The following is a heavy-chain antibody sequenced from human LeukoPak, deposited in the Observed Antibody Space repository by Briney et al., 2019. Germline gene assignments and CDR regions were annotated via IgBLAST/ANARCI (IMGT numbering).Heavy chain of an antibody. CDR1: GFTFSQYE. CDR3: ARDEGSWNYEY. J-gene: IGHJ4*02. CDR2: ISTSSTTI. Sequence: GGSLRLSCAGSGFTFSQYEMNWVRQAPGKGLEWISYISTSSTTIYYADSVTGRFTISRDDAKNSLYLQMNSLRAEDTAVYYCARDEGSWNYEYWGQGTLVTVSS. D-gene: IGHD1-7*01. V-gene: IGHV3-48*03.